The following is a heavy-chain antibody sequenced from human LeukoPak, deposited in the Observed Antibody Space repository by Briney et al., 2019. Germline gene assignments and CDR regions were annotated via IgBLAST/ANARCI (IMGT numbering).Heavy chain of an antibody. Sequence: PGGSLRLSCAASGFIFANAWMTWVRQAPGKGLEWVGCINTKTDGGTTDYSAPVKGRFTISRDDSKNTLYLQMNSLKTEDTAVYYCTTPSFGYWGQGTLVTVSS. J-gene: IGHJ4*02. CDR2: INTKTDGGTT. CDR3: TTPSFGY. CDR1: GFIFANAW. V-gene: IGHV3-15*01.